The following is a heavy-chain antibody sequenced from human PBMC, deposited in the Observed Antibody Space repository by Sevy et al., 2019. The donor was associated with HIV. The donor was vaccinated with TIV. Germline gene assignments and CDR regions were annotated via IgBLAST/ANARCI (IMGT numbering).Heavy chain of an antibody. Sequence: SETLSLTCAVSGASISSYAYSWTWIRQPPGKGLEWIGYINHSGSTYYNESLKGRVTMSVDRSRNQFSLNLSSVTAADTAVYYCARVEDDSGSYSLDHWGQGTLVTVSS. CDR1: GASISSYAYS. CDR2: INHSGST. CDR3: ARVEDDSGSYSLDH. V-gene: IGHV4-30-2*01. D-gene: IGHD3-10*01. J-gene: IGHJ4*02.